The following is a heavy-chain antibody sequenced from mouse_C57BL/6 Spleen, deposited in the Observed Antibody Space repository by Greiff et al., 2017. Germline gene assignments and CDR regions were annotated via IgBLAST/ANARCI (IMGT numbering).Heavy chain of an antibody. J-gene: IGHJ1*03. CDR3: ARYGGLGGYFDV. D-gene: IGHD3-1*01. Sequence: EVKLMESGPELVKPGASVKISCKASGYSFTDYNMNWVKQSNGKSLEWIGVINPNYGTTSYNQKFKGKATLTVDQSSSTAYMQLNSLTSEDYAVYYCARYGGLGGYFDVWGTGTTVTVSS. CDR1: GYSFTDYN. CDR2: INPNYGTT. V-gene: IGHV1-39*01.